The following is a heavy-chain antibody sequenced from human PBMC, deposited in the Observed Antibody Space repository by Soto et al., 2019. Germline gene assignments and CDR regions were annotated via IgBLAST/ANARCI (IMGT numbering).Heavy chain of an antibody. Sequence: SETLSLTCTVSGDSISGGASFWSWIRQPPGKGLEWIANVYYSGSSYYNPSLKSRLTISVDTTKNQFSLQLKSMTASDTAMYYCARLRRAIFGVAEIDYWGQGTLVTVSS. J-gene: IGHJ4*02. CDR1: GDSISGGASF. CDR3: ARLRRAIFGVAEIDY. D-gene: IGHD3-3*01. CDR2: VYYSGSS. V-gene: IGHV4-30-4*01.